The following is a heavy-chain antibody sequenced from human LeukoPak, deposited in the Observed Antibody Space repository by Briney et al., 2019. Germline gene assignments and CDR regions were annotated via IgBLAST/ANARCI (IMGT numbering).Heavy chain of an antibody. CDR1: GFPFSDHE. CDR2: ISSSGSDK. Sequence: GGSLRLSCAASGFPFSDHEMNWVRQAPGKGLEWVSYISSSGSDKYYPDSVKGRFTISRDNAKNSLYLQMNSLRAEDTAVYYCARDFWSGYYPNYWGQGTLVTVSS. V-gene: IGHV3-48*03. CDR3: ARDFWSGYYPNY. J-gene: IGHJ4*02. D-gene: IGHD3-3*01.